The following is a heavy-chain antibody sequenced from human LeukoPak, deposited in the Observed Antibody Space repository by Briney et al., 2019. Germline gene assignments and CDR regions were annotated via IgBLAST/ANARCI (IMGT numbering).Heavy chain of an antibody. CDR2: ISSSSSYI. CDR1: GFTFINAW. CDR3: ARDSASTPLNY. J-gene: IGHJ4*02. V-gene: IGHV3-21*01. Sequence: GGSLRLSCATSGFTFINAWVTWVRQAPGKGLEWVSSISSSSSYIYYADSVKGRFTISRDNAKNSLYLQMNSLRAEDTAVYYCARDSASTPLNYWGQGTLVTVSS.